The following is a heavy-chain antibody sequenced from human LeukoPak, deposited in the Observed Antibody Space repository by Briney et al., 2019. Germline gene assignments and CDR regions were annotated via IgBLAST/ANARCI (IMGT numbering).Heavy chain of an antibody. D-gene: IGHD5-18*01. V-gene: IGHV3-21*04. J-gene: IGHJ4*02. CDR3: AKDLYSYTFDY. CDR2: ISSSSSYI. CDR1: GFTFSSYS. Sequence: GGSPRLSCAASGFTFSSYSMNWVRQALGKGLEWVSSISSSSSYIYYADSVKGRFTISRDNSKNTLYLQMNSLRAEDTAVYYCAKDLYSYTFDYWGQGTLVTVSS.